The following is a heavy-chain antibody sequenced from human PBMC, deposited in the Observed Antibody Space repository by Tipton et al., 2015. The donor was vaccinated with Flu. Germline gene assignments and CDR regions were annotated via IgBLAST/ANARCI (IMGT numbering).Heavy chain of an antibody. Sequence: TLSLTCTVSGGSISSYYWSWIRQPPGKGLEWIGYIYYSGSTNYNPSLKSRVTISVDTSKNQFSLKLGSVTAADTAAYYCARDSYGDYEGFDYWGQGTLVTVSS. CDR3: ARDSYGDYEGFDY. CDR1: GGSISSYY. D-gene: IGHD4-17*01. J-gene: IGHJ4*02. CDR2: IYYSGST. V-gene: IGHV4-59*01.